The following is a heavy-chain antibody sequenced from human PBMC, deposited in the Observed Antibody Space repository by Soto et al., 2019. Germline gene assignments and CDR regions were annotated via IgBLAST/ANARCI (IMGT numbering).Heavy chain of an antibody. CDR3: ATMGTPVTGLYYFDY. D-gene: IGHD4-17*01. V-gene: IGHV4-30-4*01. CDR1: GGSISSGNYY. CDR2: ISYSGTT. Sequence: SETLSLTCTVSGGSISSGNYYWSWIRQLPGKGLEWIGFISYSGTTHYSASLRSRVSISVDTSKNQFSLDLSSVTAADTAVYYCATMGTPVTGLYYFDYWGQGTLVTVSS. J-gene: IGHJ4*02.